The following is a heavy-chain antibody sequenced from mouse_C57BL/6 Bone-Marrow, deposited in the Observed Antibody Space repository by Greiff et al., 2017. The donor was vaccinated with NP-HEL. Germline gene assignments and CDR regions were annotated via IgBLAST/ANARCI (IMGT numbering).Heavy chain of an antibody. J-gene: IGHJ2*01. CDR3: ARSYDYDGGWYFDY. V-gene: IGHV1-26*01. CDR1: GYTFTDYY. Sequence: EVKLQQSGPELVKPGASVKISCKASGYTFTDYYMNWVKQSHGKSLEWIGDINPNNGGTSYNQKFKGKATLTVDKSSSTAYMELRSLTSEDSAVYYCARSYDYDGGWYFDYWGQGTTLTVSS. CDR2: INPNNGGT. D-gene: IGHD2-4*01.